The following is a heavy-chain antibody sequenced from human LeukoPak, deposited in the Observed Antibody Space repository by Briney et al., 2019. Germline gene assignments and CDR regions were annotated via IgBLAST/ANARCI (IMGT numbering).Heavy chain of an antibody. CDR2: IYTSGST. V-gene: IGHV4-4*07. CDR3: ARGLYYDFWSGYNDAFDI. D-gene: IGHD3-3*01. Sequence: SETLSLTCTLPGDSISSYYWSWLRQPAGKGLEWIGRIYTSGSTNYNPSLKSRVTMSVDTSKNQFSLKLSSVTAADTAVYYCARGLYYDFWSGYNDAFDIWGQGTMVTVS. J-gene: IGHJ3*02. CDR1: GDSISSYY.